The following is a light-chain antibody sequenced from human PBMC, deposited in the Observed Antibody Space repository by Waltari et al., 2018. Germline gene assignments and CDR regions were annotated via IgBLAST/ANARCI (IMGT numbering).Light chain of an antibody. V-gene: IGKV3-20*01. J-gene: IGKJ1*01. CDR2: RAS. Sequence: EIVLTQSPGTASLSPGERVTLSCRASQSVGSSSSAWYQQKPGQAPRLVIYRASRRATGIPYRFSCSGSGTDFSLTISRLEPEDFAVYYCQQHGTLPATFGQGTKVEIK. CDR1: QSVGSSS. CDR3: QQHGTLPAT.